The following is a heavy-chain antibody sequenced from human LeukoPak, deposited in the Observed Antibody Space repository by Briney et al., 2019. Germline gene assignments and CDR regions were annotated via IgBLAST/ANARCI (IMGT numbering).Heavy chain of an antibody. Sequence: PGGPLRLSCTASGFTFGDYLMSWFRQAPGKGLEWIGFISGGTTEYAASAKGRFTISRDDSTSIAYLQMNSLTTEDTAVYYCSRGSGWLSVYWGRGTLVTVSS. CDR1: GFTFGDYL. CDR2: ISGGTT. V-gene: IGHV3-49*03. D-gene: IGHD6-19*01. CDR3: SRGSGWLSVY. J-gene: IGHJ4*02.